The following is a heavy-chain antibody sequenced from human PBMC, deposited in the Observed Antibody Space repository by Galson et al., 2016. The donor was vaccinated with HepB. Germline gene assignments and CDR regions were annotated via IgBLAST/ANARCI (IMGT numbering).Heavy chain of an antibody. D-gene: IGHD3-10*01. J-gene: IGHJ4*02. CDR1: GYIFISSY. CDR3: AREGEACNYGFDS. V-gene: IGHV1-46*01. Sequence: SVKVSCKASGYIFISSYIHWVRQAPGQGLEWVGIINPSGGSTSYAQKVQGRVTVTRDTSTSTVYMELGSLRSEDAAVYYCAREGEACNYGFDSWGQGTLVTVSS. CDR2: INPSGGST.